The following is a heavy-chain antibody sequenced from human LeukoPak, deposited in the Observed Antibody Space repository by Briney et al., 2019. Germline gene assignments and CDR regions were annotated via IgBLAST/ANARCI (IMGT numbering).Heavy chain of an antibody. D-gene: IGHD5-18*01. CDR1: GFTFSSYS. Sequence: PGGSLRLSCAASGFTFSSYSMNWVRQAPGKGLEWVSSISSSSSYIYYADSVKGRFTISRDNAKNSLYLQMNSLRAEDTAVYYCARGMEAMDELDYWGQGTLVTVSS. J-gene: IGHJ4*02. CDR2: ISSSSSYI. V-gene: IGHV3-21*01. CDR3: ARGMEAMDELDY.